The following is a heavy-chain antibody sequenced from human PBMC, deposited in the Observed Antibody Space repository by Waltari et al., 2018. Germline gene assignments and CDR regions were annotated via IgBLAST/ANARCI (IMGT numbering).Heavy chain of an antibody. Sequence: QVHLVESGGGVVQPGGSLRLSCAAPGFTFTLFGMHWVRQAPGKGLEWVYFISYDGSNENYADSGKGRFTMSRDNSKKMLYVQMNNLRAEDSAVYYCVKGNEIDYWGQGTLVTVSS. CDR2: ISYDGSNE. D-gene: IGHD1-1*01. CDR1: GFTFTLFG. V-gene: IGHV3-30*02. J-gene: IGHJ4*02. CDR3: VKGNEIDY.